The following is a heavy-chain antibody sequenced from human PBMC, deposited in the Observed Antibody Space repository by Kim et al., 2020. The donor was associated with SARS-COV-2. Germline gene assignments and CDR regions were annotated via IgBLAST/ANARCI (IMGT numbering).Heavy chain of an antibody. J-gene: IGHJ4*02. D-gene: IGHD6-13*01. V-gene: IGHV3-30*18. CDR3: AKDLGFIEAADTLDY. Sequence: GGSLRLSCAASGFTFSSYGMHWVRQAPGKGLEWVAVISYDGSNKYYADSVKGRFTISRDNSKNTLYLQMNSLRAEDTAVYYCAKDLGFIEAADTLDYWGQGTLVTVSS. CDR2: ISYDGSNK. CDR1: GFTFSSYG.